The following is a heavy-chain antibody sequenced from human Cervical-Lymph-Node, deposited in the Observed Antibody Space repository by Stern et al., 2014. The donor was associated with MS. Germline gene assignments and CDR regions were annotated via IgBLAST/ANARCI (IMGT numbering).Heavy chain of an antibody. CDR2: IIPFFGTA. CDR1: TDTFSHIA. Sequence: QVQLVESGAEVKKPGASMKVSCKASTDTFSHIAISWVRQAPGQGLEWLGWIIPFFGTANYARKFTGRIMITADVSTSTVTIALSSLRSEDTAVYYCVRDQAGVAVYWGQGSLVTVSS. CDR3: VRDQAGVAVY. V-gene: IGHV1-69*01. D-gene: IGHD6-19*01. J-gene: IGHJ4*02.